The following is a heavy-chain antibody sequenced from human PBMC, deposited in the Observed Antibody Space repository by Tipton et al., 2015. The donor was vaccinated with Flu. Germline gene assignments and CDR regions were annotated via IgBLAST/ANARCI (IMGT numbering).Heavy chain of an antibody. CDR3: ARESTVEKIDY. Sequence: VQLVQSGGALVQPGGSLRLSCAASGFTFRSYEMNWVRQAPGRGLQWVSYISGSGSSTYYAGSVKGRFTITRDNAQNLLYLQMNSLRVEDTAVYYCARESTVEKIDYWGQGTLVTVSS. CDR2: ISGSGSST. J-gene: IGHJ4*02. D-gene: IGHD4-23*01. V-gene: IGHV3-48*03. CDR1: GFTFRSYE.